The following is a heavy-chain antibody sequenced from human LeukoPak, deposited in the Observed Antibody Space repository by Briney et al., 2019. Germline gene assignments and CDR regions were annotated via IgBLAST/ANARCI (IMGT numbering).Heavy chain of an antibody. CDR2: IYYRGGT. Sequence: SETLSLTCTVSGGSISSSSYYWGWIRQPPGKGLGWIGGIYYRGGTYYNPSLKSRVTISVDTSKNQCSLKLSSVTAADTAVYYCARRILSWYFDLWGRGTLVTVSS. V-gene: IGHV4-39*01. D-gene: IGHD3-3*02. CDR3: ARRILSWYFDL. CDR1: GGSISSSSYY. J-gene: IGHJ2*01.